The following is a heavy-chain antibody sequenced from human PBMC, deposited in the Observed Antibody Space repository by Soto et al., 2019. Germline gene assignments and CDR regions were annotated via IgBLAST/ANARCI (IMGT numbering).Heavy chain of an antibody. CDR3: ARVESGSYDY. J-gene: IGHJ4*02. V-gene: IGHV3-7*01. CDR1: GFTFSNYY. CDR2: MNQDGSDK. Sequence: EVQLVESGGDLVQPGGSLRLSCAASGFTFSNYYMTWVRQAPGKGLEWVANMNQDGSDKRYVDSVRGRFTISRDNAKNSLYLQMNSLRVEDTAVYYCARVESGSYDYWGQGALVTGSS. D-gene: IGHD1-26*01.